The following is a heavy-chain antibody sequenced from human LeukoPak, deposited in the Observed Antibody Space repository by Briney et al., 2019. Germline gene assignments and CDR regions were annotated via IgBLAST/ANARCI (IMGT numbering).Heavy chain of an antibody. J-gene: IGHJ4*02. CDR1: GFTFISYE. CDR3: ARVPSALYYYDSSGHADY. CDR2: ISSSGSTI. V-gene: IGHV3-48*03. Sequence: GGSLRLSCAASGFTFISYEMNWVRQAPGKGLEWVSCISSSGSTIYYADSVKGRFTISRDNAKNSLYLQMNSLRAEDTAVYYCARVPSALYYYDSSGHADYWGQGTLVTVSS. D-gene: IGHD3-22*01.